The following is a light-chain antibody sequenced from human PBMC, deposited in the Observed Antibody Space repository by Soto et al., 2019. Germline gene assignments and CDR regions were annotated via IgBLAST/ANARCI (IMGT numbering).Light chain of an antibody. CDR1: SSNLGAGYD. V-gene: IGLV1-40*01. CDR3: QAYDYSLTASV. Sequence: QSVLTQPPSVSAAPGQRVTISCTRNSSNLGAGYDVHWYQQLPGAAPKLVIFGNRNRPSGVPERFSGSKSGTSASLAITGLQTEDEADYYCQAYDYSLTASVFGGGTKLTVL. J-gene: IGLJ3*02. CDR2: GNR.